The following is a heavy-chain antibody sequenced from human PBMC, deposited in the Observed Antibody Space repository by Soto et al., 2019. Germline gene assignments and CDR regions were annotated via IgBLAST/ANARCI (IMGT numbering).Heavy chain of an antibody. D-gene: IGHD6-19*01. CDR1: GFSLSTSGVG. CDR2: IYWDDDK. J-gene: IGHJ5*02. V-gene: IGHV2-5*02. CDR3: AHREIAVAGTRWVGGGSGNNWFDP. Sequence: QITLKESGPTLVKPTQTLTLTCTFSGFSLSTSGVGVGWIRQPPGKALEWLALIYWDDDKRYSPSLKSRLTIHKDTSKNQVDLTMTNMDPVAQATYYCAHREIAVAGTRWVGGGSGNNWFDPWGQGTLVTVSS.